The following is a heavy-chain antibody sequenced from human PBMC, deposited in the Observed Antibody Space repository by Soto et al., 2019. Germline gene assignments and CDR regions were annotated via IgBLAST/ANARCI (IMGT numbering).Heavy chain of an antibody. D-gene: IGHD4-17*01. Sequence: QVQLVQSGAEVKKPGSSVKVSCKASRGTFSSYAISWVRQAPGQGLEWMGGIIPIFGTANYAQKFQGRVTITADESTSTAYMELSSLRSEDTAVYYCAREGRVGYGRDYYYGMDVWGQGTTVTVSS. V-gene: IGHV1-69*01. CDR1: RGTFSSYA. CDR3: AREGRVGYGRDYYYGMDV. J-gene: IGHJ6*02. CDR2: IIPIFGTA.